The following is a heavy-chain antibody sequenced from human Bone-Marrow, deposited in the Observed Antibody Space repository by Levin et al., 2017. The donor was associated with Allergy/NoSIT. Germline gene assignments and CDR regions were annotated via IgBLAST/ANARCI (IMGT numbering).Heavy chain of an antibody. CDR1: GFTFSNFG. V-gene: IGHV3-30*03. CDR2: ISTDGSDN. J-gene: IGHJ4*02. D-gene: IGHD1-26*01. CDR3: ASVHSGGDPPPPDY. Sequence: GESLKISCAASGFTFSNFGMHWVRHAPGKGLEWVAVISTDGSDNPYVDSVKGRFTISRDNSKNTVYLQLNRLRTDETALEYGASVHSGGDPPPPDYWGQGTLVTVSS.